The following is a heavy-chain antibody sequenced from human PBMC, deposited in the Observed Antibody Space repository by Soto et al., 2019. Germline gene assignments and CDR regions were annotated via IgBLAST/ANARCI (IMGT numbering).Heavy chain of an antibody. Sequence: QVQLVQSGAEVKKPGSSVKVSCKASGGTFSSYAISWVRQAPGQGLEWMGGIIPIFGTANYAQKFQGRVTITADESKSTSYMELRSLRSEDTAVYYCAREGPPVTGTYVGDYWGQGTLVTVSS. CDR1: GGTFSSYA. V-gene: IGHV1-69*01. J-gene: IGHJ4*02. D-gene: IGHD1-20*01. CDR2: IIPIFGTA. CDR3: AREGPPVTGTYVGDY.